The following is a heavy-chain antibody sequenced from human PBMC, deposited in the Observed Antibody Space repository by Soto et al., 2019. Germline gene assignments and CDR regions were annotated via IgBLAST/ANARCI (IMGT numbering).Heavy chain of an antibody. CDR1: GFTVSSNY. J-gene: IGHJ3*01. CDR2: IYSGGST. CDR3: ARSHYGSGSYYNPGDF. D-gene: IGHD3-10*01. V-gene: IGHV3-53*01. Sequence: PGGSLRLSCAASGFTVSSNYMSWVRQAPGKGLEWVSVIYSGGSTFYADSVKGRFTISRDDSKNTVYLQMNRLRAEDTALYYCARSHYGSGSYYNPGDFWGQGTMVTVSS.